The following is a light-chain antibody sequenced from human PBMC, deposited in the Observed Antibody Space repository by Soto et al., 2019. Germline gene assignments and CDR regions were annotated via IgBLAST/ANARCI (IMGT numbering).Light chain of an antibody. CDR3: QQYNTYPHT. CDR1: QSISNW. CDR2: KAS. Sequence: DIQMTQSPSTLSASVGDRVTITCRASQSISNWLAWYQQKPGKAPKLLLYKASSLDSGVPSRFIGSRSGTELSRTITSLETDDFATYYYQQYNTYPHTFGGGAKVDSK. J-gene: IGKJ4*01. V-gene: IGKV1-5*03.